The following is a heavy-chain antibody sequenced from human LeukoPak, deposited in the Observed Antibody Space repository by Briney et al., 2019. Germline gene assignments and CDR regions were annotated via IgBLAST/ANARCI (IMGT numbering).Heavy chain of an antibody. Sequence: PSETLSLTCTVSGGSISSYYWSWVRQPTGKGLEWIGYIYYSGSTNYNPSLKSRVTMSVDTSKNQFSLKLSSVTAADTAVYYCARGSAAAGIDYWGQGTLVTVSS. CDR3: ARGSAAAGIDY. CDR1: GGSISSYY. V-gene: IGHV4-59*12. CDR2: IYYSGST. D-gene: IGHD6-13*01. J-gene: IGHJ4*02.